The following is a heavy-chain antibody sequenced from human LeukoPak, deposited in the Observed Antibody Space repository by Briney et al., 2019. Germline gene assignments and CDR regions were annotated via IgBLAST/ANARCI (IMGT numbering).Heavy chain of an antibody. CDR2: IYSGGST. CDR3: ARDGSYDSSGYLMANFDY. V-gene: IGHV3-53*01. CDR1: GFTFSHLA. D-gene: IGHD3-22*01. Sequence: GGSLRLSCVASGFTFSHLAVNWVRQAPGKGLEWVSVIYSGGSTYYADSVKGRFTISRDNSKNTLYLQMNSLRAEDTAVYYCARDGSYDSSGYLMANFDYWGQGTLVTVSS. J-gene: IGHJ4*02.